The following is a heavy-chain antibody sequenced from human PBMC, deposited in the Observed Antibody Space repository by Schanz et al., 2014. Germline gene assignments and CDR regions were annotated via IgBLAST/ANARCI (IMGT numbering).Heavy chain of an antibody. CDR1: GYDFHIYA. CDR2: ISGYTGDT. CDR3: ARDNGRIPAANSFDY. V-gene: IGHV1-18*01. J-gene: IGHJ4*02. D-gene: IGHD1-26*01. Sequence: QILLVQPGPEVKKPGASVTVSCKASGYDFHIYAYSWVRQAPGQGPEWIGWISGYTGDTKYAQKFQHRVNMTTDRTTSTVYMELRSLRSDDTAVYFCARDNGRIPAANSFDYWGQGTRVTVSS.